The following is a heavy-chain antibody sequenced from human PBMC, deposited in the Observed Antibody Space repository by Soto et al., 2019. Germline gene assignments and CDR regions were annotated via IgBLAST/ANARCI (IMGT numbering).Heavy chain of an antibody. D-gene: IGHD3-9*01. CDR1: GGSISSGGYY. Sequence: SETLSLTCTVSGGSISSGGYYWSWIRQHPGKGVEWIGYIYYSGSTYYNPSLKSRVTISVDTSKNQFSLELSSVTAADTAVYYCARVYYDILTGSKKPGKSYYFDYWGQGTLVTVSS. CDR3: ARVYYDILTGSKKPGKSYYFDY. V-gene: IGHV4-31*03. J-gene: IGHJ4*02. CDR2: IYYSGST.